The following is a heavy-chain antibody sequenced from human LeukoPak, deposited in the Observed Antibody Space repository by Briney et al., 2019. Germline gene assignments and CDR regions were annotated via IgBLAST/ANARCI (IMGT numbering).Heavy chain of an antibody. CDR2: ISYDGSNK. V-gene: IGHV3-30-3*01. J-gene: IGHJ4*02. D-gene: IGHD1-20*01. CDR3: ARAHYNWNEPPFDS. CDR1: GFTFSSYA. Sequence: GRSLRLSCAASGFTFSSYAMPWVRQAPGKGLEWVAVISYDGSNKYYADSVKGRFTISRDNSKNTLSLQMNSLRAEDTAVYYCARAHYNWNEPPFDSWGQGTLVTVSS.